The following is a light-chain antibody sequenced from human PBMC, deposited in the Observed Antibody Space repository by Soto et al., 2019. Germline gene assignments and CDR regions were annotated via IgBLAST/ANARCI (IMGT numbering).Light chain of an antibody. J-gene: IGKJ3*01. V-gene: IGKV3-20*01. CDR3: QQDGRSLIT. CDR1: QRVSSSY. CDR2: GAS. Sequence: EIVLTQSPGTLSLSPGERATLSCRASQRVSSSYLAWYQQKPGQAPRLLLYGASSRPRGILDRFSGSGSGTDITPTISTVETEDFSAYCCQQDGRSLITFGPGTNVDIK.